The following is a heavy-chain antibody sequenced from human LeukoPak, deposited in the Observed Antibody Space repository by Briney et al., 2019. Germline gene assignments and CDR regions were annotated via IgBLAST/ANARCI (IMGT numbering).Heavy chain of an antibody. CDR1: GFTFSSYC. V-gene: IGHV3-30*18. CDR3: AKDGGDYGNY. J-gene: IGHJ4*02. CDR2: ISYDGSNK. Sequence: PGGTLRLSCAASGFTFSSYCMHCVPDAPGKGLEWVAVISYDGSNKHYTDSLKGRFTISRDNSKNTLYLQLNSLRAEDTAVYYCAKDGGDYGNYWGQGTLVTVSS. D-gene: IGHD4-17*01.